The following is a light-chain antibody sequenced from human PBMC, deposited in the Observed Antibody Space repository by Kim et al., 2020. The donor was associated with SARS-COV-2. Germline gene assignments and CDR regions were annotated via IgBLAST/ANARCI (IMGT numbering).Light chain of an antibody. CDR3: QQYSSTPRT. V-gene: IGKV4-1*01. CDR2: WAS. Sequence: DIVMTQSPDSLAVSLGERATINYKSSQSVLFNSNNKNYLAWYQQKPGQPPKLLIYWASTRESGVPDRFSGSGSGTDFTLTISSLQAEDVAVYYCQQYSSTPRTFGQGTKVDIK. CDR1: QSVLFNSNNKNY. J-gene: IGKJ1*01.